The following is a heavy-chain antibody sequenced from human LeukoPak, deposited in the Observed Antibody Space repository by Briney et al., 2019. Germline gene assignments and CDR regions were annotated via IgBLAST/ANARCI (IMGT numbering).Heavy chain of an antibody. D-gene: IGHD2-15*01. J-gene: IGHJ4*02. CDR2: IHYSGST. Sequence: SETLSLTCTVSGGSISSSSYYWGWVRQPPGKGLEWIGSIHYSGSTYYNPSLKSRLTMSVYTSKNQFSLKLSSVTAADTAVYYCASYCSGGTCYLGFDYWGQRTLVTVSS. CDR1: GGSISSSSYY. CDR3: ASYCSGGTCYLGFDY. V-gene: IGHV4-39*01.